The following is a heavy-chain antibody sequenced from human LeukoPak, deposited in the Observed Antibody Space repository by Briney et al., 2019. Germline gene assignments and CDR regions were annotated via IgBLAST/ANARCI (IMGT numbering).Heavy chain of an antibody. CDR3: ARVRGWELRNNWFDP. Sequence: ASVKVSCKASGYTFTGYYMHWVRQAPGQGLEWMGIINPSGGSTSYAQKFQGRVTMTRDMSTSTVYMELSSLRSEDTAVYYCARVRGWELRNNWFDPWGQGTLVTVSS. V-gene: IGHV1-46*01. CDR1: GYTFTGYY. D-gene: IGHD1-26*01. J-gene: IGHJ5*02. CDR2: INPSGGST.